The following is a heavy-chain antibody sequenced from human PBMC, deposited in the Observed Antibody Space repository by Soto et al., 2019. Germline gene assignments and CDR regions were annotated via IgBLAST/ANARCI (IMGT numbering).Heavy chain of an antibody. CDR2: IYSGGST. CDR1: GFTVSSNY. Sequence: GSLRLSCAASGFTVSSNYMSWVRQAPGKGLEWVSVIYSGGSTYYADSVKGRFTISRDNSKNTLYLQMNSLRAEDTAVYYCARGVTTVTKLDYWGQGTLVTVSS. D-gene: IGHD4-4*01. V-gene: IGHV3-66*01. J-gene: IGHJ4*02. CDR3: ARGVTTVTKLDY.